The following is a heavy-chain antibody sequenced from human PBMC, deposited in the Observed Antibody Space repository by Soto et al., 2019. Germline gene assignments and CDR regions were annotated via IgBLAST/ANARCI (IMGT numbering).Heavy chain of an antibody. D-gene: IGHD2-2*01. V-gene: IGHV5-10-1*01. J-gene: IGHJ6*02. CDR2: IDPSDSYT. Sequence: PGESLKISCKGSGYSFTSYWISWVRQMPGKGLEWMGRIDPSDSYTNYSPSFQGHVTISADKSISTAYLQWSSLKASDTAMYYCTILTPSDCSSTSCHIPYYYYGMDVWGQGTTVTVSS. CDR3: TILTPSDCSSTSCHIPYYYYGMDV. CDR1: GYSFTSYW.